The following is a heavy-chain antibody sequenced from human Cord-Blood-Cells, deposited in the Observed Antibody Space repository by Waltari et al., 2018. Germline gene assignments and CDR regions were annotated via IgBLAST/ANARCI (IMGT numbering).Heavy chain of an antibody. D-gene: IGHD3-22*01. CDR3: ARGYYDSSGYYYY. V-gene: IGHV3-7*01. CDR1: GFTVSSYW. Sequence: EVQLVESGGGLVQPGGSLRRSCAASGFTVSSYWMSWVRPAPGKGLEWVANINQDGSEKYYVDSVKGRFTISRDNAKNSLYLQMNSLRAEDTAVYYCARGYYDSSGYYYYWGQGALVTVSS. CDR2: INQDGSEK. J-gene: IGHJ4*02.